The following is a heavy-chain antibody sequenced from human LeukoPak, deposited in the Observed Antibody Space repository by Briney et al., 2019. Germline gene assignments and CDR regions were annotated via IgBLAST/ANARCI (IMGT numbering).Heavy chain of an antibody. D-gene: IGHD3-3*01. CDR3: ARGESGYYYMDV. CDR1: GGSISSGGYY. V-gene: IGHV4-31*03. J-gene: IGHJ6*03. CDR2: IYYSGST. Sequence: PSETLSLTCTVSGGSISSGGYYWSWIRQHPGKGLEWIGYIYYSGSTYYNLSLKSRVTISVDTSKNQFSLKLSSVTAADTAVYYCARGESGYYYMDVWGKGTTVTVSS.